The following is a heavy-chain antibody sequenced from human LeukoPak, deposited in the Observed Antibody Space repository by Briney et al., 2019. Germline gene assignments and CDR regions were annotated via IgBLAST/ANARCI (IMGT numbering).Heavy chain of an antibody. V-gene: IGHV3-74*01. CDR1: GFTFSSYW. CDR2: IDTDGTGT. J-gene: IGHJ4*02. D-gene: IGHD5-12*01. CDR3: ARGYAGIDY. Sequence: GGSLRLSCAASGFTFSSYWMHWVRQAPEKGLVWVSRIDTDGTGTTYADSVKGRFTISRDNAKNTLYLQMNSLRAEDTAVYYCARGYAGIDYWGQGTLVTVSS.